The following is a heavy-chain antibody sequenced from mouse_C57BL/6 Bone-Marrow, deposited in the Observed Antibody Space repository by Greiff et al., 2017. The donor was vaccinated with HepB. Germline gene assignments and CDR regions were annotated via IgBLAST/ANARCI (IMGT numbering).Heavy chain of an antibody. V-gene: IGHV5-12*01. CDR2: ISNGGGST. J-gene: IGHJ4*01. D-gene: IGHD2-2*01. Sequence: EVKLMESGGGLVQPGGSLKLSCAASGFTFSDYYMYWVRQTPEKRLEWVAYISNGGGSTYYPDTVKGRFTISRDNAKNTLYLQMSRLKSEDTAMYYCARHSHLWLRRRDYAMDYWGQGTSVTVSS. CDR1: GFTFSDYY. CDR3: ARHSHLWLRRRDYAMDY.